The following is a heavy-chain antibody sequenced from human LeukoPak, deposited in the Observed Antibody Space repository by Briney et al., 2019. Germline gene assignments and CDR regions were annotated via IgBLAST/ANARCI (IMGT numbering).Heavy chain of an antibody. V-gene: IGHV4-39*01. D-gene: IGHD6-19*01. CDR3: ARPAGYSSGRSPDDAFDI. CDR1: GGSISSSSYY. Sequence: PSETLSLTCTVSGGSISSSSYYWGWIRQPPGKGLEWIGSIYYSGSTYYNPSLKSRVTISVDTSKNQFSLKLSSVTAADTAVYYCARPAGYSSGRSPDDAFDIWGQGTMVTVSS. CDR2: IYYSGST. J-gene: IGHJ3*02.